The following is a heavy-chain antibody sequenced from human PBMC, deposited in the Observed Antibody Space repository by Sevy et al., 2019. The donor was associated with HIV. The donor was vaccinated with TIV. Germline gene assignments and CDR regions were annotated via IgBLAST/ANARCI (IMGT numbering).Heavy chain of an antibody. CDR3: ARAPGSSSWYLDYYYYGMDV. J-gene: IGHJ6*02. CDR1: GGTFSSYA. Sequence: ASVKVSCKASGGTFSSYAISWVRQAPGQGLEWMGGIIPIFGTANYAQKFQGRVTITADESTSTAYMELSSLRSEDTAVYYCARAPGSSSWYLDYYYYGMDVWGQGTTVTVSS. CDR2: IIPIFGTA. V-gene: IGHV1-69*13. D-gene: IGHD6-13*01.